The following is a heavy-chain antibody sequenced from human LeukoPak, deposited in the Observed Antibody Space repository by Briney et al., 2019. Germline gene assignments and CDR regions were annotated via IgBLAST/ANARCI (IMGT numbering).Heavy chain of an antibody. D-gene: IGHD6-19*01. V-gene: IGHV4-59*08. CDR2: FSLGGSGST. Sequence: SETLSLTCIVSGASITTYSWNWLRQSPGKGLEWIGYFSLGGSGSTSYTSSLKSRVTISRDTSKNQLSLKLTSVTAADTAVYYCARWDDSAWAFGTWGPGTLVTVSS. J-gene: IGHJ5*02. CDR1: GASITTYS. CDR3: ARWDDSAWAFGT.